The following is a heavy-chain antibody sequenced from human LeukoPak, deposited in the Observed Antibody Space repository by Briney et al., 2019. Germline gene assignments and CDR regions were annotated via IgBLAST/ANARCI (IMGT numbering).Heavy chain of an antibody. CDR2: ISWNSGSI. D-gene: IGHD5-18*01. Sequence: GGSLRLSCAASGFTFDDYAMHWVRQAPGKGLEWVSGISWNSGSIGYADSVKGRFTISRDNAKNTLYLQMNSLRAEDTAVYYCARDPGGVADTAFDYWGQGTLVTVSS. V-gene: IGHV3-9*01. CDR1: GFTFDDYA. J-gene: IGHJ4*02. CDR3: ARDPGGVADTAFDY.